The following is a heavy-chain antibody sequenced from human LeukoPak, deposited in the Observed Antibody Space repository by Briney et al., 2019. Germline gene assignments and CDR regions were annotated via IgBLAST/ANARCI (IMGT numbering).Heavy chain of an antibody. J-gene: IGHJ4*02. V-gene: IGHV1-46*01. D-gene: IGHD5-24*01. Sequence: ASVKVSCKASGYTFTSYYMHWVRQAPGQGLEWMGIINPSGGSTSYAQKFQGRVTMTRDMSTSTVYMELSRLRSDDTAVYYCARSQLVEMATIMDFDYWGQGTLVTVSS. CDR1: GYTFTSYY. CDR3: ARSQLVEMATIMDFDY. CDR2: INPSGGST.